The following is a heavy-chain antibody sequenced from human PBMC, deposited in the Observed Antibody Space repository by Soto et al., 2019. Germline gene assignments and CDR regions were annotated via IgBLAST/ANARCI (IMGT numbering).Heavy chain of an antibody. CDR1: GFTFYDYA. Sequence: EVQLVESGGGVVQPGGSLRLSCAASGFTFYDYAMHWVRQAPGKGLEWVSLISWDGSRSYYADSVKGQFIISRDTNKDSLSLLMTSLGTEDSGLYYCAIDVCSGATTACYTRLESWGQGTQGTVSS. CDR3: AIDVCSGATTACYTRLES. D-gene: IGHD1-26*01. V-gene: IGHV3-43D*04. CDR2: ISWDGSRS. J-gene: IGHJ4*02.